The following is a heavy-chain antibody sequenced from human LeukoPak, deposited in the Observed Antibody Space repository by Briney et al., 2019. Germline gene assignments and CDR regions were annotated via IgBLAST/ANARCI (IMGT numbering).Heavy chain of an antibody. Sequence: SETLSLTCTVSGGSISSSSYYWGWIRQPPGKGLEWIGSIYYSGSTYYNPSLKSRVTISVDTSKNQFSLKLSSVTAADTAVYYCARAHYGDHARAFDIWGQGTMVTVSS. CDR1: GGSISSSSYY. CDR3: ARAHYGDHARAFDI. V-gene: IGHV4-39*07. CDR2: IYYSGST. D-gene: IGHD4-17*01. J-gene: IGHJ3*02.